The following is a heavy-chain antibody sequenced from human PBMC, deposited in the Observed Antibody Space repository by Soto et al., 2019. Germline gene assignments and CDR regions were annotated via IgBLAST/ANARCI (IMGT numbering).Heavy chain of an antibody. CDR3: ARAGINDGYENNDNWFDP. CDR2: INPSGGST. J-gene: IGHJ5*02. V-gene: IGHV1-46*01. D-gene: IGHD3-3*01. CDR1: GYTFTSYY. Sequence: ASVKVSCKASGYTFTSYYMHWVRQAPGQGLEWMGIINPSGGSTSYAQKFQGRVTMTRDTSTSTVYMELSSLRSEDTAVYYCARAGINDGYENNDNWFDPWGQGTLVTVSS.